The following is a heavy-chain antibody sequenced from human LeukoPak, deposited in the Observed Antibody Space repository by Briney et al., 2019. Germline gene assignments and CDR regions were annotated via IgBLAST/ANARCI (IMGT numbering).Heavy chain of an antibody. V-gene: IGHV3-74*01. Sequence: GGSLRLSCAASGFSFSNYWMHWVRQVPGKGLVWVSRIERDGTTRTYADSVRGRFSISRDNAKNTLYLQMSSLRVEDTAVYYCAREHRKEGATIDNWGQGILVTVSS. D-gene: IGHD1-26*01. CDR2: IERDGTTR. CDR3: AREHRKEGATIDN. J-gene: IGHJ4*02. CDR1: GFSFSNYW.